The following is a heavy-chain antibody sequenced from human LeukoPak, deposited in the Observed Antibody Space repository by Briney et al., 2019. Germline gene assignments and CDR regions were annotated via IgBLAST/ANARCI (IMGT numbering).Heavy chain of an antibody. CDR3: ARDHLYCSSTSCYQPYDY. V-gene: IGHV3-30*13. Sequence: PGGSLRLSCAASGFAFNTYGMQWVRQAPGMGLEWVAVDSFNGRVQYYADSVRGRFTISRDNSKYMLYLEMNSLRTEDTAVYYCARDHLYCSSTSCYQPYDYWGQGTLVTVSS. CDR2: DSFNGRVQ. D-gene: IGHD2-2*01. CDR1: GFAFNTYG. J-gene: IGHJ4*02.